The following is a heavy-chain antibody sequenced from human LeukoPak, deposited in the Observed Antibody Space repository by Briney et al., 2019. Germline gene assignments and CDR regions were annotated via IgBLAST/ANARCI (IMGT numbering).Heavy chain of an antibody. J-gene: IGHJ6*02. CDR3: ASGWYYHYFGTDV. D-gene: IGHD2-15*01. V-gene: IGHV1-8*01. CDR2: MNPKSGDR. Sequence: QGLEWMGWMNPKSGDRGYAQKFQDRVAITMNKSIRTAYMELRGLQPEDTAVYYCASGWYYHYFGTDVWGQGTTVIVSS.